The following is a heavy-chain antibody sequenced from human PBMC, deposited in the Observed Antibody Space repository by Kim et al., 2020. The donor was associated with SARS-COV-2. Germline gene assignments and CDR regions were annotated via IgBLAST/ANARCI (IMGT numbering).Heavy chain of an antibody. D-gene: IGHD6-25*01. CDR3: ASGYSFDY. Sequence: GRNKYYAESVKGRFTISRDNSKNTLYLQMNSLRAEDTAVYYCASGYSFDYWGQGTLVTVSS. V-gene: IGHV3-30*01. CDR2: GRNK. J-gene: IGHJ4*02.